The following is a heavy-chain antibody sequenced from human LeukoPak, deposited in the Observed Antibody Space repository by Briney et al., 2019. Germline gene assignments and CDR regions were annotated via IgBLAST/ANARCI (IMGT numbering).Heavy chain of an antibody. CDR3: ARVYYYDGGGRNWVDV. D-gene: IGHD3-10*02. CDR2: IHTSGTT. Sequence: HPSETLSLTCTVSGGSISYYYWNFIRQPPRKGLGWIGRIHTSGTTYYSASLKSRVSMSVDASRNQFSLTLTFVTAVDTVIYFCARVYYYDGGGRNWVDVWGQGTLVTVSS. CDR1: GGSISYYY. J-gene: IGHJ4*02. V-gene: IGHV4-4*07.